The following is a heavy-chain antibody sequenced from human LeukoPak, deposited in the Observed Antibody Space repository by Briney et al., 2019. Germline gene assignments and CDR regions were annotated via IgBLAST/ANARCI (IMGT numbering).Heavy chain of an antibody. CDR1: GFTFSSYE. V-gene: IGHV3-48*03. Sequence: PGGSLRLSCAASGFTFSSYEMNWVRQAPGKGLEWVSYISSSGSTIYYADSVKGRFTISRDNAESSLYLQMNNLRVEDTAVYYCARDAGWRLLDYWGRGTQVTVSS. J-gene: IGHJ4*02. D-gene: IGHD6-25*01. CDR2: ISSSGSTI. CDR3: ARDAGWRLLDY.